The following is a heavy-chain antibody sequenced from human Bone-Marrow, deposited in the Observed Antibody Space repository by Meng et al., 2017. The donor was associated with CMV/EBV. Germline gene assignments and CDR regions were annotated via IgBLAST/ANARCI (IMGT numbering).Heavy chain of an antibody. CDR2: ISSSSSYI. CDR1: GFTFSSYS. V-gene: IGHV3-21*01. D-gene: IGHD2-15*01. Sequence: GGSLRLSCAASGFTFSSYSMNWVRQAPGKGLEWVSSISSSSSYIYYADSVKGRFTISRDNAKNSLYLQMNSLRAEDTAVYYCARDARLDVDTAMPGLGYCSGGSCRRGGMDVWGQGPTVTVSS. CDR3: ARDARLDVDTAMPGLGYCSGGSCRRGGMDV. J-gene: IGHJ6*02.